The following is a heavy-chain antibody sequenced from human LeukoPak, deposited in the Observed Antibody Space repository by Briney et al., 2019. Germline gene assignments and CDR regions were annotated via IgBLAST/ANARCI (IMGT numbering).Heavy chain of an antibody. CDR3: ATLNYYDSSGYPFDY. Sequence: SVKVSFKASGGTFSSYTISWVRQAPGQGLEWMGRIIPILGIANYAQKFQGRVTITADKSTSTAYMELSSLRSEDTAVYYCATLNYYDSSGYPFDYWGQGTLVTVSS. J-gene: IGHJ4*02. V-gene: IGHV1-69*02. D-gene: IGHD3-22*01. CDR2: IIPILGIA. CDR1: GGTFSSYT.